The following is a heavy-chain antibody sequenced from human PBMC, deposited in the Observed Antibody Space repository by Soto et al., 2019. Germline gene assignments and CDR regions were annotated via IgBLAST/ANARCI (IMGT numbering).Heavy chain of an antibody. CDR3: AKDGTGWTYYFDY. J-gene: IGHJ4*02. V-gene: IGHV4-39*02. CDR2: IYSSGST. CDR1: GGSISSYTYY. Sequence: QLQLQESGPGLVKPSETLSLTCTVSGGSISSYTYYWGWIRQSPGKGLEWIGSIYSSGSTYYNPSLKSRVTMSVDTSKNQFSLKLTSVTAADTAVYYCAKDGTGWTYYFDYWGQGTLVTVSA. D-gene: IGHD3-9*01.